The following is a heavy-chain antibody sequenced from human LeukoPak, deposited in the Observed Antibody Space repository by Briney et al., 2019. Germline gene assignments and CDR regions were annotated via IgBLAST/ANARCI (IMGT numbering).Heavy chain of an antibody. CDR1: GYTLTELS. Sequence: ASVKVSCKVSGYTLTELSMHWVRQAPGKGLEWMGGFDPEDGETIYAQKFQGRVTMTEDTSTDTAYMELSSLRSEDTAVYYCAAGWSIGWTFWFDPWGQGTLVTVSS. V-gene: IGHV1-24*01. CDR2: FDPEDGET. CDR3: AAGWSIGWTFWFDP. D-gene: IGHD6-19*01. J-gene: IGHJ5*02.